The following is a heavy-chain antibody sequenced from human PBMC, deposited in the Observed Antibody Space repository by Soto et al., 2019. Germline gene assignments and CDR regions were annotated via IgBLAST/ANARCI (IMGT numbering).Heavy chain of an antibody. D-gene: IGHD6-19*01. V-gene: IGHV4-39*01. J-gene: IGHJ4*02. CDR1: GGSISSSSYY. CDR3: ARSVEGHFDY. Sequence: PSETLSLTCTVSGGSISSSSYYWGGIRQPPGKGLEWIGSIYYSGSTYYNPSLKSRVTISIDTSKNQFSLKLSSVTAADTAVYFCARSVEGHFDYWGQGTVVTVSS. CDR2: IYYSGST.